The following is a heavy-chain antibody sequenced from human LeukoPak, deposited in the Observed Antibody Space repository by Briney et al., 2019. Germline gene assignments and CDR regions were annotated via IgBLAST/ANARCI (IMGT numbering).Heavy chain of an antibody. CDR3: ATCRDEFGDYGFTS. CDR2: IYNSGST. CDR1: GGSISSSSNY. Sequence: SVTLSLTCTVSGGSISSSSNYWSWIRQPPGKGLEWLGYIYNSGSTKYNPSLKSRVTISVDTSKNLFSLKLTSVNAADTAVYYCATCRDEFGDYGFTSWGQGTLVTVSS. V-gene: IGHV4-61*01. D-gene: IGHD4-17*01. J-gene: IGHJ5*02.